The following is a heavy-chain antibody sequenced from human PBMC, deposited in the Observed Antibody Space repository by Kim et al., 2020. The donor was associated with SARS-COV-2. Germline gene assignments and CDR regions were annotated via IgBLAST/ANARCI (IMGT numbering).Heavy chain of an antibody. J-gene: IGHJ4*02. CDR3: ARKPLRWAGGVDY. CDR1: GGSFSGYY. D-gene: IGHD3-16*01. CDR2: INHSGST. Sequence: SETLSLTCAVYGGSFSGYYWSWIRQPPGKGLEWIGEINHSGSTNYNPSLKSRVTISVDTSKHQFSLKLSSVTAADTAVYYCARKPLRWAGGVDYWGQGTLVTVSS. V-gene: IGHV4-34*01.